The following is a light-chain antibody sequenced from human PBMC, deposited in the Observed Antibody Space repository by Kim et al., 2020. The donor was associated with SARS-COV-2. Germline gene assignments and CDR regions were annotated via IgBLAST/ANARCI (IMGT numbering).Light chain of an antibody. Sequence: LVQTVKITCQGDSLRSYDASWYQQRPGQAPVLVIYGKNNRPSGIPDRFSGSSSGNTASLTITGAQAEDEADYYCNSRDSSGNHLWVFGGGTQLTVL. CDR2: GKN. J-gene: IGLJ3*02. CDR3: NSRDSSGNHLWV. CDR1: SLRSYD. V-gene: IGLV3-19*01.